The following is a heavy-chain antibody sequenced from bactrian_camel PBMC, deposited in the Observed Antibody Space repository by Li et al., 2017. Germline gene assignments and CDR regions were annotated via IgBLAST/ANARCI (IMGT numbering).Heavy chain of an antibody. CDR1: GYTSRSNC. J-gene: IGHJ4*01. CDR2: IVIRDGRT. Sequence: HVQLVESGGGSVQAGGSLRLSCAVAGYTSRSNCLGWFRRTDEQEREGLAAIVIRDGRTYTADSVKGRFTISKDDLKDTLYLQMNSLKPEDTAMYYCAADPYCSADSRRRFVRENLTYRYQGQGTQVTVS. D-gene: IGHD2*01. V-gene: IGHV3S1*01.